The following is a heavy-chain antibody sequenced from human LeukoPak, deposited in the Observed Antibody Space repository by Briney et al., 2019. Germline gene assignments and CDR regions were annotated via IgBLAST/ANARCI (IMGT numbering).Heavy chain of an antibody. J-gene: IGHJ4*02. CDR3: ARVFDYGDYTSLDY. V-gene: IGHV4-59*01. CDR1: GGSISSYY. CDR2: IYYSGNT. D-gene: IGHD4-17*01. Sequence: TSSETLSLTCTVSGGSISSYYWSWIRQPPGKGLEWVGYIYYSGNTNYNPSLKGRVTTSVDTSKNQFSLNVSSVTAADTAVYYCARVFDYGDYTSLDYWGQGTLVTVSS.